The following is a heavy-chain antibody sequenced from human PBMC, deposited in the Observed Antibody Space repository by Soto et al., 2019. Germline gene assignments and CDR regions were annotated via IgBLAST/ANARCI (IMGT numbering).Heavy chain of an antibody. CDR1: GFTLSSYE. J-gene: IGHJ4*02. D-gene: IGHD5-18*01. CDR3: AKDLGGYSYGPDY. V-gene: IGHV3-30*18. CDR2: IPNDGSSQ. Sequence: GGSLRLSCAASGFTLSSYEMHWVRQAPGKGLEWVAVIPNDGSSQYYADSVKGRFTISRDKSKNTLYLQMNSLITEDTAVYHCAKDLGGYSYGPDYWGQGTQVTVSS.